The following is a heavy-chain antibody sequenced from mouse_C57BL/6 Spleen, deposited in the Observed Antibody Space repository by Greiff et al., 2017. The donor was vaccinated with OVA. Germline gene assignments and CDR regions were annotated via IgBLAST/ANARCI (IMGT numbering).Heavy chain of an antibody. CDR2: IYPGGGYT. J-gene: IGHJ1*03. CDR1: GYTFTNSW. D-gene: IGHD2-4*01. Sequence: VQLQQSGAELVRPGTSVKMSCKAPGYTFTNSWIGWAKQRPGHGLEWVGDIYPGGGYTHYNEKLKGKATRTADKSSSTAYMQFSSLTAEDSAIYYCARLITTTDWYFDVWGTGTTVTVSS. V-gene: IGHV1-63*01. CDR3: ARLITTTDWYFDV.